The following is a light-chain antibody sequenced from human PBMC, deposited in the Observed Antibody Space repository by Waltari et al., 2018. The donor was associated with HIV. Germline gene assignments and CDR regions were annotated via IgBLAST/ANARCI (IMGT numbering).Light chain of an antibody. V-gene: IGKV3-11*01. J-gene: IGKJ2*03. Sequence: EIVLTQSPATLSLSPGERATLSCRASQSVGSYLAWYQQKPGQAPRLLIYDASNRATGMPARFSGSGSGTDFTLTISSLEPEDLAVYYCQQRTNWPPYSFGQGTKLEIK. CDR2: DAS. CDR1: QSVGSY. CDR3: QQRTNWPPYS.